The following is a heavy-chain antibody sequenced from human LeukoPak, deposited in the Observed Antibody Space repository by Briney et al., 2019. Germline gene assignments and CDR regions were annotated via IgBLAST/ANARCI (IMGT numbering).Heavy chain of an antibody. CDR1: GFTFSNAW. D-gene: IGHD3-22*01. CDR3: TTGSYYDSSGYR. J-gene: IGHJ4*02. Sequence: GGSLRLSCAAFGFTFSNAWMSWVRQAPGKGLEWVGRIKSKTDGGTTDAAPVKGRFTISRDDSKNTLYLQMNSLKTEDTAVYYCTTGSYYDSSGYRWGQGTLVTVSS. V-gene: IGHV3-15*01. CDR2: IKSKTDGGTT.